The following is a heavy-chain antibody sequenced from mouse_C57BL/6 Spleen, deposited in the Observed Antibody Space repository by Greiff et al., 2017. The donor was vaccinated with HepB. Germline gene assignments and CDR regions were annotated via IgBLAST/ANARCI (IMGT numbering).Heavy chain of an antibody. V-gene: IGHV1-42*01. Sequence: EVQGVESGPELVKPGASVKISCKASGYSFTGYYMNWVKQSPEKSLEWIGEINPSTGGTTYNQKFKAKATLTVDKSSSTAYMQLKSLTSEDSAVYYCAKGLYQEGGFAYWGQGTLVTVSA. CDR1: GYSFTGYY. J-gene: IGHJ3*01. CDR2: INPSTGGT. D-gene: IGHD2-12*01. CDR3: AKGLYQEGGFAY.